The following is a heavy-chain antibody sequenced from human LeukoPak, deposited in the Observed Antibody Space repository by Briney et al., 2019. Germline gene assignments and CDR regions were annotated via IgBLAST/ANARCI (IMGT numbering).Heavy chain of an antibody. Sequence: GGSLRLSCAASGFTFTCCGMHWVRQAPGKGLEWLAVISYHGSNIYYADSVKGRFTISRDNSKNTAFLQMNSLRPEDTALYYCARKSEQGVTDFWGQGALVTVSA. CDR3: ARKSEQGVTDF. J-gene: IGHJ4*02. D-gene: IGHD1/OR15-1a*01. CDR2: ISYHGSNI. V-gene: IGHV3-30*03. CDR1: GFTFTCCG.